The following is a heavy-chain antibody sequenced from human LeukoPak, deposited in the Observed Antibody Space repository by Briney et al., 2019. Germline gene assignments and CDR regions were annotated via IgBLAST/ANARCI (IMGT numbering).Heavy chain of an antibody. V-gene: IGHV4-4*09. CDR3: ARHLQWFDY. CDR1: GRSISSYY. J-gene: IGHJ4*02. CDR2: IYTSGST. Sequence: SETLSLTCTVSGRSISSYYWSWIRQPPGKGLEWIGYIYTSGSTNYNPSLKSRVTISVDTSKNQFSLKLSSVTAADTAVYYCARHLQWFDYWGQGTLVTVSS. D-gene: IGHD4-11*01.